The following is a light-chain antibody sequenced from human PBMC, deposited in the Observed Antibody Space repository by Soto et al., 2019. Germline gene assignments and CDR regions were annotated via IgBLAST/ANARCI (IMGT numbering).Light chain of an antibody. CDR3: MQGTYWPYT. V-gene: IGKV2-30*01. J-gene: IGKJ2*01. CDR1: QSLAYGDGNTF. Sequence: VVTQSPLSLPVTLGQPASISCRSSQSLAYGDGNTFLNWIQQRPGQSPRRLIYRVSNRDSGVPDKFSGSGSGTDFILRISRVEAEDVGVYYCMQGTYWPYTFGQGNKLEIK. CDR2: RVS.